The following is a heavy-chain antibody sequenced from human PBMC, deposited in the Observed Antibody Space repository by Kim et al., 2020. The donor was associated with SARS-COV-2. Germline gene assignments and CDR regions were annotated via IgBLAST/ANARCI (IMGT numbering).Heavy chain of an antibody. V-gene: IGHV3-72*01. CDR2: SLDKSNSHTP. CDR3: TADLVGAEVMAY. CDR1: GFTFSDHS. J-gene: IGHJ4*02. D-gene: IGHD1-26*01. Sequence: GGSLRLSCAASGFTFSDHSMDWVRQAPGKGLVWIGRSLDKSNSHTPQHSGTVKVIFSCERDDSKSSLYLQMNSLKSEDTADYDFTADLVGAEVMAYGGQG.